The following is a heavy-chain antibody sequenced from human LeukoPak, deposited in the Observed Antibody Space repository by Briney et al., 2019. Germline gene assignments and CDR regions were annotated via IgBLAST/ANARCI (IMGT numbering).Heavy chain of an antibody. Sequence: ASVKVSCKASGYTFTSYGISGVRQAPGQGLEWMGWISSYNGNTNYAQKLQGRVTISTDTSTGTAYMELRSLTSDDTAVYYCARRVAVARRDAFDIWGQGTMVTASS. CDR3: ARRVAVARRDAFDI. CDR2: ISSYNGNT. V-gene: IGHV1-18*01. D-gene: IGHD6-19*01. J-gene: IGHJ3*02. CDR1: GYTFTSYG.